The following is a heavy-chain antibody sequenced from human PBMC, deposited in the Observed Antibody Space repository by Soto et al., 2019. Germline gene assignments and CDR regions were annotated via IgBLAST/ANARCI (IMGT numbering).Heavy chain of an antibody. V-gene: IGHV4-30-4*01. J-gene: IGHJ4*02. D-gene: IGHD3-10*01. CDR3: ARVQGSGFWVS. CDR2: VYYSGST. Sequence: QVQLQEAGPGLVKPSQTLSLTCTVSGGSISSGDYYWSWIRQPPGKGLEWIGYVYYSGSTYSNPALRSRVTISVDTSVIRFYVKLCSVTAADTAVYYCARVQGSGFWVSWGQGTLVTVS. CDR1: GGSISSGDYY.